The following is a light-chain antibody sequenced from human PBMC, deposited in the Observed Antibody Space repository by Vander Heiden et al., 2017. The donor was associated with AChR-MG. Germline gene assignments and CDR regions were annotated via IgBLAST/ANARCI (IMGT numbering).Light chain of an antibody. CDR2: DAS. CDR3: QQFCNLPLT. CDR1: QDISNY. V-gene: IGKV1-33*01. Sequence: DIEMTQSPSSLSASVGERVTITCQASQDISNYLNWYQQKPGKAPKLLIYDASNLETGVPSRFSGSGSGTDFTFTISSLQPEDVATYWCQQFCNLPLTFGGGTKVEIK. J-gene: IGKJ4*01.